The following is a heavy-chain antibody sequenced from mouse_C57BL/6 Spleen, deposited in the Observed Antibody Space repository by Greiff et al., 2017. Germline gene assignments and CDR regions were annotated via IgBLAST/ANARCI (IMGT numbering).Heavy chain of an antibody. J-gene: IGHJ4*01. V-gene: IGHV1-69*01. CDR2: IDPSDSYT. Sequence: QVQLQQPGAELVMPGASVKLSCKASGYTFTSYWMHWVKQRPGQGLEWIGGIDPSDSYTNYNQKFKGKSTLTVDKSSSTAYMQLSSLTSEDSAVYCCAREGGFSYYAMDYWGQGTSVTVSS. CDR1: GYTFTSYW. CDR3: AREGGFSYYAMDY.